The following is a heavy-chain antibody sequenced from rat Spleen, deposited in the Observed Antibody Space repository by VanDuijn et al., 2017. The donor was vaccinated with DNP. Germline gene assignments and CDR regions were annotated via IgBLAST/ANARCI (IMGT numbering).Heavy chain of an antibody. CDR2: ISYDGSST. J-gene: IGHJ1*01. CDR3: ARRDNWYFDF. Sequence: EVQLVESGGGLVQPGRSMKLSCAASGFTFSNYDMAWVRQAPKKGLEWVATISYDGSSTYYRDSVKGRFTISRDNAKSTLYLQRDSLRSEDTATYYCARRDNWYFDFWGPGTMVTVSS. V-gene: IGHV5-7*01. CDR1: GFTFSNYD.